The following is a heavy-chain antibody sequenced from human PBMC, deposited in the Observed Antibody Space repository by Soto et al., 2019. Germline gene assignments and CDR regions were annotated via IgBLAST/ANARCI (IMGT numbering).Heavy chain of an antibody. CDR3: AGVGSDSGTSCYD. J-gene: IGHJ4*02. Sequence: QVYLQESGPGLVKPSGTLSLTCAVSGGSISTDNWWVWVRQPPGKGLEWIGEIYHTGSTNYNPSLESRVTIAVDKSKKQFSVQLTSVTVADTAIYYCAGVGSDSGTSCYDWGQGTLVTVSS. CDR1: GGSISTDNW. V-gene: IGHV4-4*02. CDR2: IYHTGST. D-gene: IGHD2-2*01.